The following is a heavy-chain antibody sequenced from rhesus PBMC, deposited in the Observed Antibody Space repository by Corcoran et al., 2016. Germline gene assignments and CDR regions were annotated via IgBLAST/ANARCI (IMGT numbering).Heavy chain of an antibody. CDR1: GFTFSTYC. V-gene: IGHV3S32*01. CDR2: IASYGSYK. J-gene: IGHJ5-1*01. Sequence: EVQLVESGGGLGQPGGSLRLSCAASGFTFSTYCIHWVRQAPGKGLEGGEVIASYGSYKYYADSVKDRFTISRDNSNNMLYLQMNNLKWEDTAVYYCTLFDVWGPGVLVTVSS. CDR3: TLFDV.